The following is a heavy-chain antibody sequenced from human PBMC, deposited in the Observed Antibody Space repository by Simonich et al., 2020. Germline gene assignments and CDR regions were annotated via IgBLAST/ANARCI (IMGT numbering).Heavy chain of an antibody. CDR2: ISSSSSYI. CDR3: AGGVYCSSTSCSTYYYYGMDV. J-gene: IGHJ6*02. V-gene: IGHV3-21*01. D-gene: IGHD2-2*01. CDR1: GFTFSSYS. Sequence: EVQLVESGGGLVKPGGSLRLSCAASGFTFSSYSMNWVRQAPGKGLEWVSSISSSSSYIYYADSVKGRFTTARDNAKNPLYLQMNSLRAEDTAVYYCAGGVYCSSTSCSTYYYYGMDVWGQGTTVTVSS.